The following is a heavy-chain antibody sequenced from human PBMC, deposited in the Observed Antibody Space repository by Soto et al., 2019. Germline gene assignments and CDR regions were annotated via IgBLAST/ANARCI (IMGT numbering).Heavy chain of an antibody. CDR3: ASYPGRAVDGTRWGYFDY. D-gene: IGHD6-19*01. V-gene: IGHV4-39*07. CDR2: IYYSGST. CDR1: GGSISSSSYY. J-gene: IGHJ4*02. Sequence: SETLSLTCTVSGGSISSSSYYWGWIRQPPGTGLEWIGSIYYSGSTYYNPSLKSRVTISVDTSKNRFSLKLSSVTAADTAVYYCASYPGRAVDGTRWGYFDYWGQGTLVTVSS.